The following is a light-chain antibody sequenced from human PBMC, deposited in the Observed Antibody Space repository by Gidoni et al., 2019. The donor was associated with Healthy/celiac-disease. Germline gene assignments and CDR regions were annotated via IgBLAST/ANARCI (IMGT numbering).Light chain of an antibody. Sequence: DIVMTQSTLSLPVTPGEPASISCRSSQSLLHSNGYNYLELYLQKPGQSPQLLIYLGSNRASGVPDRFSCSGLGTDFTLKIIRVEAEDVGVYYCMQALQTPYTFGQGTKLEIK. J-gene: IGKJ2*01. V-gene: IGKV2-28*01. CDR2: LGS. CDR3: MQALQTPYT. CDR1: QSLLHSNGYNY.